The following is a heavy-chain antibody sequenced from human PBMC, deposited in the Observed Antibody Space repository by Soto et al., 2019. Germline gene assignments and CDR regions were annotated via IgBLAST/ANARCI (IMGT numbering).Heavy chain of an antibody. J-gene: IGHJ5*02. CDR2: IVVGSGNT. D-gene: IGHD2-2*02. V-gene: IGHV1-58*01. CDR3: AAGPCSSTSCYREDWFDP. CDR1: GFTFTSSA. Sequence: QMQLVQYGPEVKMPGTSVKVSCKASGFTFTSSAVQWVRQARGQRLEWIGWIVVGSGNTNYAQKFQERVTITRDMSTSTAYMELSSLRSEDTAVYYCAAGPCSSTSCYREDWFDPWGQGTLVTVSS.